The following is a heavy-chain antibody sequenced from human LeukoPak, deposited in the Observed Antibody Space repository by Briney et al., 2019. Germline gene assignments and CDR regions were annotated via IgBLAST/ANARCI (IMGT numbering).Heavy chain of an antibody. V-gene: IGHV1-18*01. J-gene: IGHJ4*02. D-gene: IGHD3-22*01. Sequence: GASVKVSCKASGYTFTSYGISWMRQAPGQGLEWMGWISAYNGNTNYAQKLQGRVTMTTDTSTSTAYMELRSLRSDDTAMYYCARDRAPYDSSGYDFDYWGQGTLVTVSS. CDR3: ARDRAPYDSSGYDFDY. CDR2: ISAYNGNT. CDR1: GYTFTSYG.